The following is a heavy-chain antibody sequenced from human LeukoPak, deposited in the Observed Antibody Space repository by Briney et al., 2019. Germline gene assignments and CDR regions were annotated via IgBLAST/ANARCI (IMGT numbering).Heavy chain of an antibody. D-gene: IGHD3-3*01. CDR3: ARDAGRGYYTSDY. J-gene: IGHJ4*02. Sequence: GSLRLSCAASGFTFDDYGMTWVRQAPGKGLEWVSGINWNGSSTGYADSVKGRFTISRDNAKNSLYLQMNSLRAEDTALYCCARDAGRGYYTSDYWGQGTLVTVSS. CDR2: INWNGSST. V-gene: IGHV3-20*04. CDR1: GFTFDDYG.